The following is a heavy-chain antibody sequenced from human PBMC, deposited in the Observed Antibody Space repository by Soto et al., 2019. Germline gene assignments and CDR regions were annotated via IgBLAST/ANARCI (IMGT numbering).Heavy chain of an antibody. D-gene: IGHD7-27*01. CDR2: INPNSGGT. CDR1: GYTFTGYY. J-gene: IGHJ6*02. Sequence: XSVKGSCNAAGYTFTGYYVHWGRQAPGQGLEWMGWINPNSGGTNYAQKFQGRVTMTRDTSISTAYMELSRLRSDDTAVYYCARAGDYYYYGMDVWGQGTTVTVSS. V-gene: IGHV1-2*02. CDR3: ARAGDYYYYGMDV.